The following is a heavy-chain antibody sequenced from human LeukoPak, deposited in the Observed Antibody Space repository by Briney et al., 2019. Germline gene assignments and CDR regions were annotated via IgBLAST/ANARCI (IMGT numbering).Heavy chain of an antibody. D-gene: IGHD6-13*01. CDR2: ISGSGGST. CDR1: GFTVISSC. V-gene: IGHV3-23*01. J-gene: IGHJ4*02. Sequence: QSGGSLRLSCVASGFTVISSCMNWVRQAPGKGLEWVSAISGSGGSTYYADSVKGRFSISRDNSRNTLYLQMNSLRAEDTSIYFCAKALEQETVIALDSWGQGTLVTVSS. CDR3: AKALEQETVIALDS.